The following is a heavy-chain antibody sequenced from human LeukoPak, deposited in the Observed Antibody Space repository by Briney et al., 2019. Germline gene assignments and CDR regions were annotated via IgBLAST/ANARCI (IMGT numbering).Heavy chain of an antibody. Sequence: GGSLRLSCAASGFTVSSNYMSWVRQAPGKGLEWVANMKQDGSEKYYVGSVKGRFTISRDNAKNSLYLQMNSLRAEDTAVYYCAREGSGWYLDYWGQGSLVTVSS. CDR1: GFTVSSNY. J-gene: IGHJ4*02. D-gene: IGHD6-19*01. CDR2: MKQDGSEK. V-gene: IGHV3-7*03. CDR3: AREGSGWYLDY.